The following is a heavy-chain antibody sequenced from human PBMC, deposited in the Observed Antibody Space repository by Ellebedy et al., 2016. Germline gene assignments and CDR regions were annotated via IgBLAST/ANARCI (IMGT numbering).Heavy chain of an antibody. Sequence: ASVKVSCKASGGTFSSYAISWVRQAPGQGLEWMGRIIPILGIANYAQKFQGRVTITADKSTSTAYMELSSLRSEDTAVYYCAREETWGVTIFGVVINWGQGTLVTVSS. V-gene: IGHV1-69*04. CDR2: IIPILGIA. D-gene: IGHD3-3*01. J-gene: IGHJ4*02. CDR3: AREETWGVTIFGVVIN. CDR1: GGTFSSYA.